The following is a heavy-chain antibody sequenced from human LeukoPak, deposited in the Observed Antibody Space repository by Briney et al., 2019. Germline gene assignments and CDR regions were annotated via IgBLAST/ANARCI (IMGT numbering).Heavy chain of an antibody. Sequence: PGGSLRLSCAASGFTFSSYGMHWVRQAPGKGLEWVAFIRYDGSNKYYADSVKGRFTISRDNSKNTLYLQMSSLRAEDTAVYYCAKGSKAVVFTRDHYMDVWGKGTTVTISS. CDR3: AKGSKAVVFTRDHYMDV. CDR2: IRYDGSNK. J-gene: IGHJ6*03. D-gene: IGHD3-22*01. V-gene: IGHV3-30*02. CDR1: GFTFSSYG.